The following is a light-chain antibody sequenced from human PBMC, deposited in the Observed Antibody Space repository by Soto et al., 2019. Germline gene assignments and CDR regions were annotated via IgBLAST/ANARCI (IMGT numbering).Light chain of an antibody. CDR2: EVN. J-gene: IGLJ2*01. CDR3: SSSAGSNNLV. CDR1: SSDIGGYNF. Sequence: QPVLTQPPSASGSPGQSVTISCTGTSSDIGGYNFVSWYQQYPGEAPKLMIYEVNKRPSGVPDRFSGSKSGNTASLTVSGLQSEDEAVYFCSSSAGSNNLVFGRGTKLTVL. V-gene: IGLV2-8*01.